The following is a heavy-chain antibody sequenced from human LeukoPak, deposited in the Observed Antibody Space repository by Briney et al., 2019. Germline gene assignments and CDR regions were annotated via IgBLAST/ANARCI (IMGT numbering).Heavy chain of an antibody. CDR2: INHSGST. D-gene: IGHD2-2*02. V-gene: IGHV4-34*01. CDR3: ARGPHRVVVPAAITPQNYYYYYGMDV. Sequence: SETLSLTCAVYGGSFSGYYWSWIRQPPGKGLEWIGEINHSGSTNYNPSLKSRVTISVDTSKNQFSLKLSSVTAADTAVYYCARGPHRVVVPAAITPQNYYYYYGMDVWGQGTTVTVSS. CDR1: GGSFSGYY. J-gene: IGHJ6*02.